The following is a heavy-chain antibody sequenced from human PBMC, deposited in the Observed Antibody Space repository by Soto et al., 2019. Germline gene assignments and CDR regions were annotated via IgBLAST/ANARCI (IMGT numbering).Heavy chain of an antibody. CDR2: IWYDGSNK. J-gene: IGHJ4*02. D-gene: IGHD1-26*01. CDR1: GFTFSRYG. CDR3: ARSSANGGLDY. V-gene: IGHV3-33*01. Sequence: QVQLVESGGGVVQPGRSLRLSCAASGFTFSRYGMHWVRQAPGKGLEWVAVIWYDGSNKYYADSVKGRFTISRDNSKNTLYLQMNSLRAEDTVVYYCARSSANGGLDYWGQGTLVTVSS.